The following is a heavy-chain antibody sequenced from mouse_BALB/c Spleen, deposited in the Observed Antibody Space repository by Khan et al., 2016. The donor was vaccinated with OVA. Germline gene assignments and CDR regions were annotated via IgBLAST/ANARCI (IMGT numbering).Heavy chain of an antibody. Sequence: VQLKESGPGLVKPSQSLSLTCTVTGYSITSGYAWNWIQQFPGNKLEWMGYISYSGVTSYTPSLKSRISITRDTSKNQFFLQLTSVTTEDTATYYCARGNYYGYYFDYWGQGTTLTVSS. CDR1: GYSITSGYA. V-gene: IGHV3-2*02. CDR2: ISYSGVT. CDR3: ARGNYYGYYFDY. D-gene: IGHD1-1*01. J-gene: IGHJ2*01.